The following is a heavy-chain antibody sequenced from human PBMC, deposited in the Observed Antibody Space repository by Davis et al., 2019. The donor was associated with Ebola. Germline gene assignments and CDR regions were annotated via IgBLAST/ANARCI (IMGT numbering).Heavy chain of an antibody. CDR2: TFYSRST. CDR3: ARQRGYSGYGRFDY. D-gene: IGHD5-12*01. CDR1: GGSISCTSYD. V-gene: IGHV4-61*05. J-gene: IGHJ4*02. Sequence: SETLSLTCTASGGSISCTSYDWSWTLQPPGKGLEWIGYTFYSRSTNYNPSLKSRVTISVDTSKNQFSLKLSSVTAAETAVYYCARQRGYSGYGRFDYWGQGTLVTVSS.